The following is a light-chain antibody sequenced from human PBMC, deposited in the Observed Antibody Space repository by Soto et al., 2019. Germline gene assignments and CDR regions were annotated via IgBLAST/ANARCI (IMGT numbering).Light chain of an antibody. CDR2: DAS. Sequence: IQITQTPSALXASXEDGVTSTWASQRISSWLAWYQQKPGKAPKLLIYDASSLESGVPSRFSGSGSGTEFTLTITSLQPDDFATYYCQQYNSYPWTFGQGTKVDIK. J-gene: IGKJ1*01. CDR1: QRISSW. V-gene: IGKV1-5*01. CDR3: QQYNSYPWT.